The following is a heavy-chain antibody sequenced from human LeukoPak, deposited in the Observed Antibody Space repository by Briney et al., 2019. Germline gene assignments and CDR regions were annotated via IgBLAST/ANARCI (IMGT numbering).Heavy chain of an antibody. V-gene: IGHV1-18*01. J-gene: IGHJ4*02. D-gene: IGHD3-22*01. CDR3: ARDYYDSSGPLVDY. Sequence: ASVKVSCKASGYAFTSYGISWVRQAPGQGLEWMGWISAYNGNTNYAQKLQGRVTMTTDTSTSTAYMELRSLRSDDTAVYYCARDYYDSSGPLVDYWGQGTLVTVSS. CDR1: GYAFTSYG. CDR2: ISAYNGNT.